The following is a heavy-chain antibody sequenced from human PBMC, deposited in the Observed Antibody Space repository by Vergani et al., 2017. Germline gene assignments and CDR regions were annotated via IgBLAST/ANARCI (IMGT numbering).Heavy chain of an antibody. J-gene: IGHJ3*02. CDR3: ARSSGYPDAFDI. CDR2: ISSSSSYI. CDR1: GFTFSSYS. V-gene: IGHV3-21*01. D-gene: IGHD5-18*01. Sequence: EVQLVESGGGLVKPGGSLRLSCAASGFTFSSYSMNWVRQAPGKGLEWVSSISSSSSYIYYADSVKGRFTISRDNSKNSLYLQMNSLRAEDTAVYYCARSSGYPDAFDIWGQGTMVTVSS.